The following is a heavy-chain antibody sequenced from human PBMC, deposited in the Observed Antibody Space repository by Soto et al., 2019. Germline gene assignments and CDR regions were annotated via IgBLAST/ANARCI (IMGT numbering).Heavy chain of an antibody. CDR2: IKQDGREK. Sequence: EVQLVESGGGLVQPGGSLRLSCAASGFTFSSYWMNWVRQAPGKGLEWVANIKQDGREKYYVDSVRGGFTISRDNTKNSLYLQMNSLRAENTAVYYCAREQLQVVIPDYWGQGTLVTVSS. D-gene: IGHD6-13*01. V-gene: IGHV3-7*01. J-gene: IGHJ4*02. CDR1: GFTFSSYW. CDR3: AREQLQVVIPDY.